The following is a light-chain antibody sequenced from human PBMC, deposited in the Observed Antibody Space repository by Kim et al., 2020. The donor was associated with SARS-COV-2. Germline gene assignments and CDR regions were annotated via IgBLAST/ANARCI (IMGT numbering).Light chain of an antibody. CDR3: QGWDSGNVV. CDR2: IDS. CDR1: RLGDKY. Sequence: SYELTQPPSVSVSPGQTVSITCSGDRLGDKYACWYQQKPRQCPVLDIYIDSKRPSGFPERFPFSSSGTATSPSISGTRPLYQADYYCQGWDSGNVV. V-gene: IGLV3-1*01. J-gene: IGLJ2*01.